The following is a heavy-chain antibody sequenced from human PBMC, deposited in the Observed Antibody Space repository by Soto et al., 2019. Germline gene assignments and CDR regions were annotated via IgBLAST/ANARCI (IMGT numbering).Heavy chain of an antibody. CDR3: ARDVTSSGYYYPIDY. CDR2: ICTSSTYI. Sequence: GGSLRLSCAASGFTFDDYGMHWVRQAPGKGLEWVSSICTSSTYIYYADSVKGRFTISRDNAKNSLYLQMSSLRAEDTAVYYCARDVTSSGYYYPIDYWGRGTLVTVSS. CDR1: GFTFDDYG. V-gene: IGHV3-21*01. D-gene: IGHD3-22*01. J-gene: IGHJ4*02.